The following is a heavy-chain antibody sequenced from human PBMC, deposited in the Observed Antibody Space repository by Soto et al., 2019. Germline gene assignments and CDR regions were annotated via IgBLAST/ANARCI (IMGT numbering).Heavy chain of an antibody. Sequence: QVQLQESGPGLVKPSQTLSLTCTVSGGSVSSGGYYWSWIRQHPGKGLEWIGYISYSGSTYYNPSLQIRPTISVDTSKNQFSLKLSSVTAADTAVYYCARALPSYYYYGMDVWGQGTTVTVSS. V-gene: IGHV4-31*03. CDR2: ISYSGST. CDR1: GGSVSSGGYY. J-gene: IGHJ6*02. CDR3: ARALPSYYYYGMDV.